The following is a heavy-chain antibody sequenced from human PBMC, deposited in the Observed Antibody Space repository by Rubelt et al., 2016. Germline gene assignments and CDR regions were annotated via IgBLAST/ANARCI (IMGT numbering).Heavy chain of an antibody. J-gene: IGHJ5*02. Sequence: QVQLQESGPGLVKPSETLSLTCTVSGFSISSGYYWVWIRQPPGKGLEYIGSIYHSGSTYSNPSLKSRVIISLDTSMTQFSRKLSAVTAADTAIYYCSRGGSVSWGAWGQGTLVTVSS. CDR3: SRGGSVSWGA. D-gene: IGHD7-27*01. CDR2: IYHSGST. V-gene: IGHV4-38-2*02. CDR1: GFSISSGYY.